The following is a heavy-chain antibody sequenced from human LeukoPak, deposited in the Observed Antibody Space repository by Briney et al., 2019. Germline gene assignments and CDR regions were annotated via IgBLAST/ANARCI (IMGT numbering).Heavy chain of an antibody. D-gene: IGHD2-21*02. J-gene: IGHJ3*02. CDR2: ISDSGTT. CDR3: ARDVVVTSSPDAFDI. CDR1: GDSVTSGGYF. Sequence: SETLSLTCTVSGDSVTSGGYFWAWIRQHPGKGLEWIGYISDSGTTSYNPSIKSRISISVATSNNQFSLRLSSVTAADTAVYYCARDVVVTSSPDAFDIWGQGTMVTVSS. V-gene: IGHV4-31*03.